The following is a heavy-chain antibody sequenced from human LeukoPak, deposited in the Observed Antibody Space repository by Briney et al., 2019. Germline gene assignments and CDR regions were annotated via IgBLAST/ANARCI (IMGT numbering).Heavy chain of an antibody. Sequence: PSETLSLTCAVYVESSFSSYYWSWIRQTPGGALEWIGEINHSGYTNYNPSLKSRVTLSIDTSKNQFSLRLNSVTAADTAVYYCSRQVVGNDYWGQGTLVTVSS. J-gene: IGHJ4*02. V-gene: IGHV4-34*01. CDR3: SRQVVGNDY. D-gene: IGHD3-22*01. CDR2: INHSGYT. CDR1: VESSFSSYY.